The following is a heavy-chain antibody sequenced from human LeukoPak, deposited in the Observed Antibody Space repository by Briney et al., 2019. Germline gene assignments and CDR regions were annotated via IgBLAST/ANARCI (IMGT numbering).Heavy chain of an antibody. D-gene: IGHD4-17*01. CDR3: AKGSTFGDLNYFDS. CDR1: GFTFSNFG. CDR2: ISGSAGST. J-gene: IGHJ4*02. Sequence: PGGSLRLSCTASGFTFSNFGMSWVRQAPGKGLEWVSTISGSAGSTHCADSVKGRFTISRDTSKNMLYRQMTSLRAEDTALYYCAKGSTFGDLNYFDSWGQGALVSVSS. V-gene: IGHV3-23*01.